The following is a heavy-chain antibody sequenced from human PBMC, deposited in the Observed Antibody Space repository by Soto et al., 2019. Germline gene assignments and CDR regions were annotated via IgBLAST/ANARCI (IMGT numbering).Heavy chain of an antibody. CDR1: GFTFRTYG. D-gene: IGHD1-26*01. CDR2: IAFDGSTQ. V-gene: IGHV3-30*18. Sequence: GGSLRLSCAASGFTFRTYGMHWVRQAPGKGLEWVAVIAFDGSTQYYPDSVKGRFTISRDNSKNTVYLQMNSLRAEDTAVYYCVKEDRSGNHFDFWGLGALVTVSS. J-gene: IGHJ4*02. CDR3: VKEDRSGNHFDF.